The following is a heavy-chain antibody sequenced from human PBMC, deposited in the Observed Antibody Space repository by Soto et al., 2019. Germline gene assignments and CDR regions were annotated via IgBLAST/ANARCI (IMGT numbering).Heavy chain of an antibody. CDR3: ARVGAKQSNYDFWSGYPNDAFDI. CDR1: GGSISSAGYY. J-gene: IGHJ3*02. D-gene: IGHD3-3*01. Sequence: SETRSRTCTVAGGSISSAGYYWSWIRQHPGKGLEWMGYIYYSGSTHYNPSLKSRVTISVDTSKNQFSLKLSSVTAADTAVYYCARVGAKQSNYDFWSGYPNDAFDIWGKGTMVTVSS. V-gene: IGHV4-31*03. CDR2: IYYSGST.